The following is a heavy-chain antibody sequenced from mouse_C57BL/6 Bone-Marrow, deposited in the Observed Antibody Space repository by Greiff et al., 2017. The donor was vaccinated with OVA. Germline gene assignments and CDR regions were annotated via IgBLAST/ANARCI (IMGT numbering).Heavy chain of an antibody. V-gene: IGHV1-69*01. D-gene: IGHD1-1*01. Sequence: QVQLQQPGAELVMPGASVKLSCKASGYTFTSYWMHWVKQRPGQGLEWIGEIDPSDSYTNYNQKFKGKSTLTVDKSPSTAYMQLSSLTSEDSAVYYCATYYYGSSYVMDYWGQGTSVTVSS. J-gene: IGHJ4*01. CDR2: IDPSDSYT. CDR3: ATYYYGSSYVMDY. CDR1: GYTFTSYW.